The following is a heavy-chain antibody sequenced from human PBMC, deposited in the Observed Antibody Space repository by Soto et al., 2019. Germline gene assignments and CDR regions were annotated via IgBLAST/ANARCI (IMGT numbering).Heavy chain of an antibody. CDR3: ARAGGLGAVAVDY. V-gene: IGHV4-30-2*01. CDR2: IYHSGST. CDR1: GGSISSGGYS. D-gene: IGHD6-19*01. Sequence: QLQLQESGSGLVKPSQTLSLTCAVSGGSISSGGYSWSWIRQPPGKGLEWIGYIYHSGSTYYNTSPKCRVTISVDRSKNQFSLKMSSVTAADTAVYYCARAGGLGAVAVDYWGQGTLVTVSS. J-gene: IGHJ4*02.